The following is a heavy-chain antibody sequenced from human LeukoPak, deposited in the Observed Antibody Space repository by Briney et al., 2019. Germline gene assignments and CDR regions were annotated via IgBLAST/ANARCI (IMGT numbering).Heavy chain of an antibody. CDR3: ARVSDTAMAHDY. V-gene: IGHV1-69*05. D-gene: IGHD5-18*01. CDR1: GGTFSSYA. Sequence: SVKVSCKASGGTFSSYAISWVRQAPGQGLEWMGRIIPIFGTANYAQKFQGRVTITTVESTSTAYMELSSLRSEDTAVYYCARVSDTAMAHDYWGQGTLVTVSS. CDR2: IIPIFGTA. J-gene: IGHJ4*02.